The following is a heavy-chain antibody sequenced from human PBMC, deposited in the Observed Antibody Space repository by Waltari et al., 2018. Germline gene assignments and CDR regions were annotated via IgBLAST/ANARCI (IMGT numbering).Heavy chain of an antibody. CDR1: GFTFSSYA. CDR2: ISYDGSNK. CDR3: ASPGPYSSSWYLLDY. Sequence: QVQLVESGGGVVQPGRSLRLSCAASGFTFSSYAMHWVRQAPGKGLEWVAVISYDGSNKYYADSVKGRFTISRDNSKNTLYLQMNSLRAEDTAVYYCASPGPYSSSWYLLDYWGQGTLVTVSS. J-gene: IGHJ4*02. V-gene: IGHV3-30-3*01. D-gene: IGHD6-13*01.